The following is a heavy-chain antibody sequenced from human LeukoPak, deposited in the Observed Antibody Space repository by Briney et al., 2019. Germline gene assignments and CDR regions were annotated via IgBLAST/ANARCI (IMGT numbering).Heavy chain of an antibody. CDR3: ARDGGYYCSGGSCPIDY. Sequence: ASVKVSCKASGYTITGYYMHWVRQAPGQGLEWMGWINPNSGGTNYAQKFQGRVTMTRDTSISTAYMELSRLRSDDTAVYYCARDGGYYCSGGSCPIDYWGQGTLVTVSS. D-gene: IGHD2-15*01. J-gene: IGHJ4*02. V-gene: IGHV1-2*02. CDR2: INPNSGGT. CDR1: GYTITGYY.